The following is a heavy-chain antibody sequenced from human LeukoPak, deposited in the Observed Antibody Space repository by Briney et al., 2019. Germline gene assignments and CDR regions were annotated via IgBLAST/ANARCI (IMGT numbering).Heavy chain of an antibody. CDR1: GFTVSSNY. CDR2: IYSGGST. V-gene: IGHV3-53*01. CDR3: CRGFQRVGPYGMDV. Sequence: GGSLRLSCAASGFTVSSNYMSWVRQAPGKGLEWVSVIYSGGSTYYADSVKGRFTISRDNSKNTPYLQMNSLKAEDTAVYYCCRGFQRVGPYGMDVWGQGTRVTVSS. D-gene: IGHD1-26*01. J-gene: IGHJ6*02.